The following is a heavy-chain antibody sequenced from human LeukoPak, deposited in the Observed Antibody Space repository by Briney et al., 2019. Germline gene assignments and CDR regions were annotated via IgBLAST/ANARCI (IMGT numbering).Heavy chain of an antibody. D-gene: IGHD2-21*02. CDR3: ARLRVVTSRAFDI. V-gene: IGHV4-34*01. CDR1: GGSFSGYY. J-gene: IGHJ3*02. CDR2: INHSGST. Sequence: SETLSLTRAVYGGSFSGYYWSWIRQPPGKGLEWIGEINHSGSTNYNPSLKSRVTISVDTSKNQFSLKLSSVTAADTAVYYCARLRVVTSRAFDIWGQGTMVTVSS.